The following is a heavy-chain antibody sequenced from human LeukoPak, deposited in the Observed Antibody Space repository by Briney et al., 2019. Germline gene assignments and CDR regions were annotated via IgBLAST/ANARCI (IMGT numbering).Heavy chain of an antibody. CDR3: ARVASTSPYFYGMDV. Sequence: PGRSLRLSCAASAFSVSSNYVSSVRQAPGKGLEWVSAIYSGGSTSYADSVKGRFTISRDKSKNTVYLQMNSLSAEDTAIYYCARVASTSPYFYGMDVWGQGTTVTVSS. V-gene: IGHV3-53*01. J-gene: IGHJ6*02. CDR1: AFSVSSNY. CDR2: IYSGGST.